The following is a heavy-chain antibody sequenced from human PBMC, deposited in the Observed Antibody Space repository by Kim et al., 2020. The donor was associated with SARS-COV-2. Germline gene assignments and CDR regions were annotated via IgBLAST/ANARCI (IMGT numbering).Heavy chain of an antibody. CDR2: ISDDGSFK. J-gene: IGHJ4*02. D-gene: IGHD3-9*01. Sequence: GGSLRLSCEGSGFIFSHYWMHWVRQAPGKGLVWVSRISDDGSFKCYADSVKGRFTISRDNAKNTLYLQMNSLRAEDAAVYYCAHVGFDCLLCLWGQGTLVTVSS. CDR3: AHVGFDCLLCL. CDR1: GFIFSHYW. V-gene: IGHV3-74*01.